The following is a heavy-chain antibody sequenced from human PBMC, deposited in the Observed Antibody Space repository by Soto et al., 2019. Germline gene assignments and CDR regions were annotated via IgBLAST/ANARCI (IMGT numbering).Heavy chain of an antibody. D-gene: IGHD3-10*01. CDR2: ISFDGTKK. V-gene: IGHV3-30*18. Sequence: SLRLSCAASGFSFNTNAMHWVRQAPDKGLEWVAVISFDGTKKNYADSVKGRFTISRDNSKNTLYLQMNSLRAEDTAVYYCAKAYGSGTYYDKGDFDYWGQGSLVTVSS. J-gene: IGHJ4*02. CDR1: GFSFNTNA. CDR3: AKAYGSGTYYDKGDFDY.